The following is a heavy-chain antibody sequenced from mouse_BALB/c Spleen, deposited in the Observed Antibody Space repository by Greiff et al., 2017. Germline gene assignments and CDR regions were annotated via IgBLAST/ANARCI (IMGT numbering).Heavy chain of an antibody. CDR2: IWAGGST. D-gene: IGHD2-14*01. Sequence: VQVVESGPGLVAPSQSLSITCTVSGFSLTSYGVHWVRQPPGKGLEWLGVIWAGGSTNYNSALMSRLSISKDNSKSQVFLKMNSLQTDDTAMYYCARVGVRRYWYFDVWGAGTTVTVSS. CDR3: ARVGVRRYWYFDV. V-gene: IGHV2-9*02. CDR1: GFSLTSYG. J-gene: IGHJ1*01.